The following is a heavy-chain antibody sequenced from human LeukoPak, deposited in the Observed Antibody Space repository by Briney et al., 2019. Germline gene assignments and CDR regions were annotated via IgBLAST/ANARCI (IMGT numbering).Heavy chain of an antibody. CDR1: GGSFSGYY. V-gene: IGHV4-34*01. D-gene: IGHD2-2*01. CDR2: INHSGST. J-gene: IGHJ4*02. CDR3: ARVHYLGYCSSTSCYGNSIDY. Sequence: SETLSLTCAVYGGSFSGYYWSWIRQPPGKGLGWIGEINHSGSTNYNPSLKSRVTISVDTSKNQFSLKLSSVTAADTAVYYCARVHYLGYCSSTSCYGNSIDYWGQGTLVTVSS.